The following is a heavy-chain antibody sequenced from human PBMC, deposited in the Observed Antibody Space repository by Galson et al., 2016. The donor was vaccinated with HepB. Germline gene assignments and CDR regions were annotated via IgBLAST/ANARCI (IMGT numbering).Heavy chain of an antibody. CDR2: MYYSGNT. D-gene: IGHD5-18*01. CDR1: GGSVSRGSYY. V-gene: IGHV4-61*01. CDR3: VREAAMALDY. J-gene: IGHJ4*02. Sequence: ETLSLTCTVSGGSVSRGSYYWTWLRQPPGKGLEWIGYMYYSGNTNYNPSLKSRVTISADTSKNQFSLKLSSVTAADTAVYYCVREAAMALDYWGQGILVTVSS.